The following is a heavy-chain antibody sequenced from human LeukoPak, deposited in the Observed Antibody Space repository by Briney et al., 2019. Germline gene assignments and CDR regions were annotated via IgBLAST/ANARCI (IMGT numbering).Heavy chain of an antibody. CDR1: GDSVSGCY. J-gene: IGHJ4*02. V-gene: IGHV4-59*02. D-gene: IGHD1-26*01. CDR2: IYYSGSL. CDR3: ARGGSYFGY. Sequence: SETLSLTCTVSGDSVSGCYWSWIRQSPGKGLEWIGNIYYSGSLNYNPSLKSRVSISLDMSKNQFSLRLNSVTAADTAVYYCARGGSYFGYWGQGTLVTVPS.